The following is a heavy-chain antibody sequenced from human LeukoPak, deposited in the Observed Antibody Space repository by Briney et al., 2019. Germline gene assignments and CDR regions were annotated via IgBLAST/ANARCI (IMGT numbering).Heavy chain of an antibody. Sequence: GGSLRLSCAASGFTFSSYGMHWVRQAPGKGLEWVAFIRYDGSNKYYGDSVKGRFTISRDNSKNTLYLQMNSLRAEDTAVYYCAKDRFSQQWLVANWFDPWGQGTLVTVSS. CDR1: GFTFSSYG. D-gene: IGHD6-19*01. J-gene: IGHJ5*02. CDR2: IRYDGSNK. V-gene: IGHV3-30*02. CDR3: AKDRFSQQWLVANWFDP.